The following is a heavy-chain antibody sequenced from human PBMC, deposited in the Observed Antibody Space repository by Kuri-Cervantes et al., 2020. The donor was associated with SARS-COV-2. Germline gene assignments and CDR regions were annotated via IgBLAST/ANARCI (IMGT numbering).Heavy chain of an antibody. J-gene: IGHJ4*02. CDR2: ITGSGSAM. D-gene: IGHD3-22*01. Sequence: GESLKISCAASGFTFTDYYMSWIRLTPGKGLEWVSYITGSGSAMYYAESVKGRFTISRDNAKNSLYLQMNSLRAEDTAVYYCARGLTITMIVVVEVGGADYWGQGTMVTVSS. CDR1: GFTFTDYY. V-gene: IGHV3-11*04. CDR3: ARGLTITMIVVVEVGGADY.